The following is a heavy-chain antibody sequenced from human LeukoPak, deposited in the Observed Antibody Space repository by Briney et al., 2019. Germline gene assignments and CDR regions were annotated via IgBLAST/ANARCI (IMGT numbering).Heavy chain of an antibody. J-gene: IGHJ4*02. CDR1: GGTFSSYA. CDR2: IIPILGIA. Sequence: GASVKVSCKASGGTFSSYAISWVRQAPGQGLEWMGRIIPILGIANYAQKFQGRVTITADKSTSTAYMELSSLRSEDTAVYYCARASVLNYFDYWGQGTLVTVSS. D-gene: IGHD2-2*01. CDR3: ARASVLNYFDY. V-gene: IGHV1-69*04.